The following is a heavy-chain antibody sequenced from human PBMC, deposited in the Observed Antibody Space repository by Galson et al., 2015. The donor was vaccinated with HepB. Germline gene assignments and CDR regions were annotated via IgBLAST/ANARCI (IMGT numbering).Heavy chain of an antibody. CDR3: AKDRGSYFTLDYFDY. D-gene: IGHD1-26*01. Sequence: SLRLSCAASGFTFSSYGMHWVRQAPGKGLEWVAVISYDGSNKYYADSVKGRFTISRDNSKNTLYLQMNSLRVEDTAVYYCAKDRGSYFTLDYFDYWGQGTLVTVSS. CDR1: GFTFSSYG. V-gene: IGHV3-30*18. CDR2: ISYDGSNK. J-gene: IGHJ4*02.